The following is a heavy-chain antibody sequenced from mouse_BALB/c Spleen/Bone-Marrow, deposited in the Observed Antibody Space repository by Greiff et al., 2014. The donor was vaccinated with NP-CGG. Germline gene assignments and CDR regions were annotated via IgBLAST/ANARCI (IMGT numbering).Heavy chain of an antibody. V-gene: IGHV6-6*01. CDR3: TPHPFDY. J-gene: IGHJ2*01. Sequence: EVQGVESGGGLVQPGGSMKLSCAASGFTFSDTWLDWVRQSPEKGLEWVAEIRTKADDYATYYAESVKGRFTISRGDSISSVYLQMNSLRAEDTGIYYCTPHPFDYWGQGTTLTVSS. CDR1: GFTFSDTW. CDR2: IRTKADDYAT.